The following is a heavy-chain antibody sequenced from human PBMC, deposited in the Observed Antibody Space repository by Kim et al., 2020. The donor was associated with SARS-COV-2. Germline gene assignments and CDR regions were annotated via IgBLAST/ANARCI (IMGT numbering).Heavy chain of an antibody. V-gene: IGHV3-49*04. Sequence: SLRLSCTASGFTFGDYAMSWVRQAPGTGLEWVGFIRSKAYGGTTEYAEAVKGRFTISRDDPKTIAYTQMNSLKTEDTAVYYCTREKYSSGEYYYYYY. CDR2: IRSKAYGGTT. J-gene: IGHJ6*03. CDR3: TREKYSSGEYYYYYY. CDR1: GFTFGDYA. D-gene: IGHD6-25*01.